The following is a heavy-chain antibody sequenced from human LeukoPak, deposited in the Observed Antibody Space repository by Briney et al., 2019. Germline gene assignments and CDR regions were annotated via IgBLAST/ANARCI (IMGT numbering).Heavy chain of an antibody. CDR3: ATGVHGIAAAGDYYFDY. J-gene: IGHJ4*02. V-gene: IGHV4-59*01. D-gene: IGHD6-13*01. Sequence: SETLSLTCTVSGGSISSYCWSWIRQPPGKGLEWIGYMYYRGNTNYDPSLKSRVTISIDTPNNQFSLKLSSVTAADTAVYYCATGVHGIAAAGDYYFDYWGQGTLVTVSS. CDR1: GGSISSYC. CDR2: MYYRGNT.